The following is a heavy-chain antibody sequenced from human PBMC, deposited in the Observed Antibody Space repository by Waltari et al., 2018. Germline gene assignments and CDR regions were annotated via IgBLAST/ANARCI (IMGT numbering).Heavy chain of an antibody. Sequence: QVQLQESGPGLVKPLETLSLTCSVSGGSIRSYYWSWIRQPAGKGREWIGHIFTRGITKYNPSLHSRVTMSVDTSKHQFSLKLTSVTAADTAVYYCARESRDYSPFDNWGQGTLVTVSS. V-gene: IGHV4-4*07. D-gene: IGHD4-4*01. CDR2: IFTRGIT. J-gene: IGHJ4*02. CDR3: ARESRDYSPFDN. CDR1: GGSIRSYY.